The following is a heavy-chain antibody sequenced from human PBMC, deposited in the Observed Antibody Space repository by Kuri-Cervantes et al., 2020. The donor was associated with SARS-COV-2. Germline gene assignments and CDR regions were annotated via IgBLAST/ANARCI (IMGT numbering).Heavy chain of an antibody. J-gene: IGHJ4*02. CDR2: ISWNSGSI. CDR3: AKDISYSSGWGGLDY. V-gene: IGHV3-9*01. CDR1: GFTFDDYA. Sequence: LSLTCAASGFTFDDYAMHWVRQAPGKDLEWVSGISWNSGSIGYADSVKGRFTISRDNAKNSLYLQMNSLRAEDTALYYCAKDISYSSGWGGLDYWGQGTLVTVSS. D-gene: IGHD6-19*01.